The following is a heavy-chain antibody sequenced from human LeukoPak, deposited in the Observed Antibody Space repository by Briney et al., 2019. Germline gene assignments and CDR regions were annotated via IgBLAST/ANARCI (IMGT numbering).Heavy chain of an antibody. J-gene: IGHJ2*01. D-gene: IGHD6-19*01. CDR3: ARAVAGGGYFDL. CDR1: GYSISSVYY. CDR2: FYHSGST. Sequence: SETLSLTCTVSGYSISSVYYWGWIRQPPGKGLEWSGSFYHSGSTYYNPSLMSRVTISVDTSKNQFSLKLNSVTAADTAVYYCARAVAGGGYFDLWGRGTLVTVSS. V-gene: IGHV4-38-2*02.